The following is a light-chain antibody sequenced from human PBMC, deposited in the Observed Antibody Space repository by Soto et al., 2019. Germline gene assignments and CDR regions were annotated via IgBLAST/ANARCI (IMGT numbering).Light chain of an antibody. Sequence: QSVLTQPPSASGTPGQRVFISCSGSSSNIGSNTVNWYQQLPGTAPKLLIYSNNQRPSGVPDRFSGSKSGTSASLAISGLQSEDEADYYCAAWDDSLNGWVFGGGTKLTVL. J-gene: IGLJ3*02. V-gene: IGLV1-44*01. CDR1: SSNIGSNT. CDR2: SNN. CDR3: AAWDDSLNGWV.